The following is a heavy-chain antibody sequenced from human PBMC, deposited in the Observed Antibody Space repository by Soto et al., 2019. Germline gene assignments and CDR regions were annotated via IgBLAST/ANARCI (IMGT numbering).Heavy chain of an antibody. Sequence: GGSLRLSCAASGFTFSIYWMHWVRQAPGKGLVWVSRINSDGSSTSYADSVKGRFTISRDNAKNTLYLQMNSLRAEDTAVYYCARGGGLRFLEWLSQGAFDIWGQGTMVTVSS. CDR3: ARGGGLRFLEWLSQGAFDI. V-gene: IGHV3-74*01. CDR2: INSDGSST. CDR1: GFTFSIYW. J-gene: IGHJ3*02. D-gene: IGHD3-3*01.